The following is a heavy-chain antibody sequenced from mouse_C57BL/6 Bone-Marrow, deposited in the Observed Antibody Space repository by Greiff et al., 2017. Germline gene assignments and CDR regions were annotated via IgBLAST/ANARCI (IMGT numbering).Heavy chain of an antibody. J-gene: IGHJ3*01. CDR1: GYTFTTYP. D-gene: IGHD2-1*01. CDR2: FHPYNDDT. V-gene: IGHV1-47*01. CDR3: ARRIYYGNQGFAY. Sequence: VQLVESGAELVKPGASVKMSCKASGYTFTTYPIEWMKQNHGKSLEWIGNFHPYNDDTKYNEKFKGKATLTVEKSSSTVYLELSRLTSDDSAVYDCARRIYYGNQGFAYWGQGTLVTVSA.